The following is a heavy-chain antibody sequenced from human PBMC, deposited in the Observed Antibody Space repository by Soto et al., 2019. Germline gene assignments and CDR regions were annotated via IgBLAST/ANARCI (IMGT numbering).Heavy chain of an antibody. CDR2: INWNSGSI. V-gene: IGHV3-9*01. Sequence: GGSLRLSCAASGFTFDDYAMHWVRQVPGKGLEWVSGINWNSGSIGYGDSVKGRFAISRGNAKNSLHLQMNSLSAEDTAFYYCVKDESINWYSGHFRHWGQGTLVTVS. J-gene: IGHJ1*01. D-gene: IGHD6-13*01. CDR1: GFTFDDYA. CDR3: VKDESINWYSGHFRH.